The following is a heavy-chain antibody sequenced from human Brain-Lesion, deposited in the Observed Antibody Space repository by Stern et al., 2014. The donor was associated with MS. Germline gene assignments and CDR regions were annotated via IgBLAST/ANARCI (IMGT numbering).Heavy chain of an antibody. CDR2: SIPIFGSP. CDR1: GYTFSTYA. D-gene: IGHD5-18*01. J-gene: IGHJ5*02. CDR3: AKDGPALVTNWFDP. Sequence: QVQLVQSGPEVKKPGDSVKVSCKASGYTFSTYAITWVRQAPGQGLELMGRSIPIFGSPNYAQKFQGRVTITADRSTTTVYMKLSSLKSDDAAVYYCAKDGPALVTNWFDPWGRGTLVTVSS. V-gene: IGHV1-69*06.